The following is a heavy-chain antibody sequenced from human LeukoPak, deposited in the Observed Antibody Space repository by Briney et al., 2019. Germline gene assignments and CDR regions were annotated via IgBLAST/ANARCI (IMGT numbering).Heavy chain of an antibody. CDR3: AKEGLNIATRDFFDS. CDR1: GFIFSNYG. J-gene: IGHJ4*02. D-gene: IGHD6-6*01. V-gene: IGHV3-30*18. Sequence: PGRSLRLSCVASGFIFSNYGMHWVRQAPGKGLEWVAVISFEESNTYYADSVKGRFTISRDNSKNTLYLQMNSLRAEDTAVYYCAKEGLNIATRDFFDSWGQGTLVTVSS. CDR2: ISFEESNT.